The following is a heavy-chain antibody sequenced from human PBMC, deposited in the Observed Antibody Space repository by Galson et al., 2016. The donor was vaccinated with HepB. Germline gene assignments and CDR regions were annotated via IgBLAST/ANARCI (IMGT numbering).Heavy chain of an antibody. CDR3: ARPLPNVGYGMDV. Sequence: SLRLSCAASGFTVSTNYISWVRQAPGQGLEWVSVIYGGSSTTYADPVKGRFTISRHNTKNTLYLQMNSLRTEDTAVYYCARPLPNVGYGMDVWGQGTTVTVSS. D-gene: IGHD2-15*01. V-gene: IGHV3-53*04. J-gene: IGHJ6*02. CDR1: GFTVSTNY. CDR2: IYGGSST.